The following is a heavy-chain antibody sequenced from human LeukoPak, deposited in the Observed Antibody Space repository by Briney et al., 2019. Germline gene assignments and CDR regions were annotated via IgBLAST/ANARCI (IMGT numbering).Heavy chain of an antibody. V-gene: IGHV3-74*01. Sequence: GGSLRLSCAASGFTLSDYWMHWVRQAPGKGLVWVSRINSDGSSTSYADSVKGRFTISRDNAKNTLYLQMNSLRAEDTAVYYCARVRDAASAANAWGQGTLVTVSS. D-gene: IGHD2-15*01. CDR3: ARVRDAASAANA. CDR2: INSDGSST. J-gene: IGHJ5*02. CDR1: GFTLSDYW.